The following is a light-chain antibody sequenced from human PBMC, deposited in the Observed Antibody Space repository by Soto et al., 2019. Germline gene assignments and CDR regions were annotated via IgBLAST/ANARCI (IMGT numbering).Light chain of an antibody. CDR3: QQYNSYPLT. Sequence: DIQMTQSPSTLSASVGDRVTITCRASQSISSWLAWYQQKPGKAPKLLIYKASSLESGVPSRFSGSGSGTEFTLTICSLQPNDFATSYCQQYNSYPLTFGQGTKVEIK. CDR1: QSISSW. V-gene: IGKV1-5*03. J-gene: IGKJ1*01. CDR2: KAS.